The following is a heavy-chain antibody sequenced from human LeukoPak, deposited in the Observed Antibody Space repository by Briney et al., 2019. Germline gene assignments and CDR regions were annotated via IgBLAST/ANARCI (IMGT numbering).Heavy chain of an antibody. J-gene: IGHJ6*02. D-gene: IGHD3-16*01. V-gene: IGHV1-58*02. Sequence: ASVKVSCKASGGTFSSYAISWVRQARGQRLEWIGWIVVGSGNTNYAQKFQERVTITRDMSTSTAYMELSSLRSEDTAVYYCAAKGDSGAYYYGMDVWGQGTTVTVSS. CDR3: AAKGDSGAYYYGMDV. CDR1: GGTFSSYA. CDR2: IVVGSGNT.